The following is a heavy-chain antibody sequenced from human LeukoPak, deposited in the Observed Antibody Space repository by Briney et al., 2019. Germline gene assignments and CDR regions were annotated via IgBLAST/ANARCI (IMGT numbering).Heavy chain of an antibody. J-gene: IGHJ4*02. CDR1: GFSFSSDW. CDR2: IRRDGSQK. V-gene: IGHV3-7*04. Sequence: GGSLRLSCAASGFSFSSDWMSWARQAPGKGLEWVANIRRDGSQKYYVDSVKGRFTISRDYGKNSLYLQMNSLIDADTAVYYCARDYSASGSHDYWGQGTLVTVSS. D-gene: IGHD3-10*01. CDR3: ARDYSASGSHDY.